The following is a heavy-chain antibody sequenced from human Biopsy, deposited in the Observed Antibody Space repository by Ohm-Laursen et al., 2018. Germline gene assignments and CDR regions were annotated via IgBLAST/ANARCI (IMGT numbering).Heavy chain of an antibody. D-gene: IGHD3-9*01. V-gene: IGHV1-69*06. CDR3: ATKLTGYFHH. CDR2: NIPILGTG. CDR1: GGTFSNYG. J-gene: IGHJ1*01. Sequence: GASVKASCKAPGGTFSNYGVNWVRQAPGRGLEWLGGNIPILGTGNYAQKFQDRVTVAADTSTSTATMELRSLRSDDTAVYYCATKLTGYFHHWGQGTLVIVSS.